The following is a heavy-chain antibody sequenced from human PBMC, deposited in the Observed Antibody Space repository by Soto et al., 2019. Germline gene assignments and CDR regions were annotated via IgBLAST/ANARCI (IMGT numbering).Heavy chain of an antibody. CDR3: ALRTTPVTWWFDP. V-gene: IGHV2-5*02. CDR1: VFSLTTSGVG. J-gene: IGHJ5*02. CDR2: IYCDDQK. Sequence: QLTLKESGPTLLQPTQPLTLTCTFSVFSLTTSGVGVCWIRQPPGTALEWLALIYCDDQKRYSPSLNSRLTITQDTSKKQVVLTTTSTEPAATATYVCALRTTPVTWWFDPWAPAPLVTASS. D-gene: IGHD4-17*01.